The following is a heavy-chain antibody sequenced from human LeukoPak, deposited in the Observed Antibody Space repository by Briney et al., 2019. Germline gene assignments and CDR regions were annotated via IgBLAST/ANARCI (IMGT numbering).Heavy chain of an antibody. CDR1: GYTFTGYY. D-gene: IGHD1-26*01. V-gene: IGHV1-2*02. Sequence: ASVKVSCKASGYTFTGYYMHWVRQAPGQGLEWMGWINPNSGGTNYAQKFQGRVTMTRNTSISTAYMELSSLRSEDTAVYYCARGVVGATLGYWGQGTLVTVSS. CDR3: ARGVVGATLGY. CDR2: INPNSGGT. J-gene: IGHJ4*02.